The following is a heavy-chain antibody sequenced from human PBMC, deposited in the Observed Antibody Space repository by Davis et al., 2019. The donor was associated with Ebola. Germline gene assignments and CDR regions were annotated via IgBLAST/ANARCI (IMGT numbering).Heavy chain of an antibody. CDR2: IIPIFGTA. V-gene: IGHV1-69*06. D-gene: IGHD6-13*01. CDR3: ARTYSSSRNYYYYYGMDV. CDR1: GYTFTSYA. J-gene: IGHJ6*02. Sequence: SVKVSCKASGYTFTSYAISWVRQAPGQGLEWMGGIIPIFGTANYAQKFQGRVTITADKSTSTAYMELSSLRSEDTAVYYCARTYSSSRNYYYYYGMDVWGQGTTVTVSS.